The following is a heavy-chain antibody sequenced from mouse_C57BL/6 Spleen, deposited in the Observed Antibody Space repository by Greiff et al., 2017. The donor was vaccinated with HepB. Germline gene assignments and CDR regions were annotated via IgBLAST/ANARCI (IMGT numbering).Heavy chain of an antibody. CDR3: ATGGTTVVARYFDY. V-gene: IGHV1-69*01. Sequence: VQLQQPGAELVMPGASVKLSCKASGYTFTSYWTHWVKQRPGQGLEWIGEIDPSDSYTNYNQKFKGKSTLTVDKSSSTAYMQLSSLTSEDSAVYYCATGGTTVVARYFDYWGQGTTLTVSS. D-gene: IGHD1-1*01. CDR2: IDPSDSYT. CDR1: GYTFTSYW. J-gene: IGHJ2*01.